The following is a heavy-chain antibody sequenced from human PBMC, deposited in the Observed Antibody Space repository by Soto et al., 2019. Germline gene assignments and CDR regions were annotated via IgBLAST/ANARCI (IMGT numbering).Heavy chain of an antibody. CDR3: ARDRAVAEFNWFDP. V-gene: IGHV3-30-3*01. J-gene: IGHJ5*02. CDR2: ISYDGSNK. Sequence: PGGSLRLSCAASGFTFSSYAMHWVRQAPGKGLEWVAVISYDGSNKYYADSVKGRFTISRDNSKNTLYLQMNSLRAEDTAVYYCARDRAVAEFNWFDPWGQGTLVTVSS. CDR1: GFTFSSYA. D-gene: IGHD6-19*01.